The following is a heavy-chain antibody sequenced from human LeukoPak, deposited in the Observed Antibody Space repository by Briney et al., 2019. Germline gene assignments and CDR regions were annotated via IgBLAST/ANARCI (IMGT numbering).Heavy chain of an antibody. CDR2: INHSGST. CDR3: ARLSKSGSVVPAAIWDGRFDYFDY. Sequence: SETLSLTCAVYGGSFSGYYWSWIRQPPGKGLEWIGEINHSGSTNYNPSLKSRVTISVDTSKNQFSLKLSSVTAADTAVYYCARLSKSGSVVPAAIWDGRFDYFDYWGQGTLVTVSS. V-gene: IGHV4-34*01. J-gene: IGHJ4*02. CDR1: GGSFSGYY. D-gene: IGHD2-2*02.